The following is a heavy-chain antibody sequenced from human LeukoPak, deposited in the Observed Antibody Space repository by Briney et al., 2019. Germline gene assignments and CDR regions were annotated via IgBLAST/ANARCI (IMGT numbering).Heavy chain of an antibody. Sequence: GGSLRLSCAASGFTFRSHWMSWVRQAPGKGLELVANINQDGSEKYYVDSVKGRFTISRDNAKNSLFLQMNSLRAEDTATYYCARDHVVDGLVFDYWGQGTLVTVSS. J-gene: IGHJ4*02. CDR1: GFTFRSHW. D-gene: IGHD2-15*01. V-gene: IGHV3-7*01. CDR2: INQDGSEK. CDR3: ARDHVVDGLVFDY.